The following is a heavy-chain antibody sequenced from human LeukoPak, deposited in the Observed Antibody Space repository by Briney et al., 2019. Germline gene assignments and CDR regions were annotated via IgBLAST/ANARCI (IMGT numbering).Heavy chain of an antibody. CDR1: GFTFSSYA. CDR3: ARDDGSRVRAQH. J-gene: IGHJ1*01. D-gene: IGHD6-13*01. Sequence: GGSLRLSCAASGFTFSSYAMHWVRQAPGKGLEWVAVISYDGSNKYYADSVKGRFTISRDNSKNTLYLQMNSLRAEDTAVYYCARDDGSRVRAQHWGQGTLVTVSS. V-gene: IGHV3-30-3*01. CDR2: ISYDGSNK.